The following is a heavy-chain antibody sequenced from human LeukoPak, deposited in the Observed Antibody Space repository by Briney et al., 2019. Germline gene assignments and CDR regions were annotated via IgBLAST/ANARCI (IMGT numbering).Heavy chain of an antibody. CDR1: AFIFSGHW. J-gene: IGHJ4*02. Sequence: PGGSLRLSCEGSAFIFSGHWMNWVRQAPGKGLEWVGHIKTDGSETYYLDSLRGRFSISRDNTNNALYLQMNSLRVEDTAVYYCVKNNGWFHLAQWGQGTLVTVSS. V-gene: IGHV3-7*03. D-gene: IGHD6-19*01. CDR3: VKNNGWFHLAQ. CDR2: IKTDGSET.